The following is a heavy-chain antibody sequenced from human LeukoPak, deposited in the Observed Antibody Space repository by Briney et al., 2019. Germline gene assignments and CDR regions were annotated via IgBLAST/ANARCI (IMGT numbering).Heavy chain of an antibody. Sequence: SKTLSLTCAVYGASFRDYYWTWIRQPPGKGLEWIGEINHSGSTNYNPSLKSRVTISVDTSKNQFSLRLSSVTAADTAVYYCARAPTYGDYWYFDLWGRGTLVTVSS. CDR3: ARAPTYGDYWYFDL. D-gene: IGHD4-17*01. V-gene: IGHV4-34*01. CDR1: GASFRDYY. J-gene: IGHJ2*01. CDR2: INHSGST.